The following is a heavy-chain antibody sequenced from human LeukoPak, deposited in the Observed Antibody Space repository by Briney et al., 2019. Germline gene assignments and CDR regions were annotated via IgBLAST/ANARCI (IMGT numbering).Heavy chain of an antibody. J-gene: IGHJ2*01. CDR1: GGSISSSGYY. V-gene: IGHV4-61*05. Sequence: SETLSLPCSVSGGSISSSGYYWGWIRQPPGKGLEWIGYIYYSGSTNYNPSLKSRVTISVDTSKNQFSLKLSSVTAADTAVYYCARIPDRYWYFDLWGRGTLVTVSS. CDR2: IYYSGST. CDR3: ARIPDRYWYFDL. D-gene: IGHD1-14*01.